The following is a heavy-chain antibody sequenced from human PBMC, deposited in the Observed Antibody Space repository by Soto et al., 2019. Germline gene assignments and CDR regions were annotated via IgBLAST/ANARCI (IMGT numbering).Heavy chain of an antibody. V-gene: IGHV4-31*03. CDR3: ARVPGTTRYWDF. CDR1: GGSISSGGYY. D-gene: IGHD1-1*01. Sequence: SETLSLTCTVSGGSISSGGYYWNWIRQHPGKGLEWIGYIYYSGSTYYNPSLKSRVTISVDTSKNKFSLKLSSVTAADTAVYYCARVPGTTRYWDFWGQGTLVTVSS. CDR2: IYYSGST. J-gene: IGHJ4*02.